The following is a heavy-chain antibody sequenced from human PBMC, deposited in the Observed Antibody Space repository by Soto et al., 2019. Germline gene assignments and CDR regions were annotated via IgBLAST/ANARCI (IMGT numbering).Heavy chain of an antibody. Sequence: QVQLVESGGGVVQPGRSLRLSCAASGLTFSSYGMHWVRQAPGKGLEWVAVISYDGRKKYYADSVKGRFTISRDNSKNTLYLQMNSLRAEDTAVYYCAKDPNDFWSGYYPLFGGMDVWGQGTTVTVSS. J-gene: IGHJ6*02. D-gene: IGHD3-3*01. CDR1: GLTFSSYG. CDR2: ISYDGRKK. CDR3: AKDPNDFWSGYYPLFGGMDV. V-gene: IGHV3-30*18.